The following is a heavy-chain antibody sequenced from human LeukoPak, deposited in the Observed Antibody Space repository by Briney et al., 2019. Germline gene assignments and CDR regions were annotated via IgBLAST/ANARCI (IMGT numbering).Heavy chain of an antibody. V-gene: IGHV3-23*01. Sequence: PGGSLRLFCAASGFTFSNYAMRWVRQAPGKGLEWVSAISDSGTGTYYADSVKGRFTISRDNSKNTLYLQMNSLGADDTAVYYCAKDLGYSSSWDAFDIWGQGTMVTVSS. CDR1: GFTFSNYA. D-gene: IGHD6-13*01. CDR3: AKDLGYSSSWDAFDI. J-gene: IGHJ3*02. CDR2: ISDSGTGT.